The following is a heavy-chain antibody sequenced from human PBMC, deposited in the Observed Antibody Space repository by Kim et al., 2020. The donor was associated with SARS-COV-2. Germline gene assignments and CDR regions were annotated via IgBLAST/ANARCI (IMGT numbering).Heavy chain of an antibody. D-gene: IGHD6-13*01. V-gene: IGHV4-39*01. CDR3: ANSAAGNLPDY. CDR2: T. Sequence: TLYTPSHKSRVTISVDTSKNQFSLKLSAVTAADTAVYYCANSAAGNLPDYWGQGTLVTVSS. J-gene: IGHJ4*02.